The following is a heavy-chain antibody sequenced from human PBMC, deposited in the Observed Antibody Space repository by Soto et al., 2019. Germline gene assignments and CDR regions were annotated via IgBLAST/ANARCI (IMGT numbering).Heavy chain of an antibody. V-gene: IGHV4-59*01. D-gene: IGHD2-2*01. CDR2: IYYGGST. Sequence: PSETLSLTCTVSGGSISSYYWSWIRQPPGKGLEWVGYIYYGGSTSYNPSLKSRVTMSIDTSMNQISLKLNSVTAADTAVYFCVRTFPPAPRVVLSHNWFVPWGPGTLVTVSS. CDR3: VRTFPPAPRVVLSHNWFVP. CDR1: GGSISSYY. J-gene: IGHJ5*02.